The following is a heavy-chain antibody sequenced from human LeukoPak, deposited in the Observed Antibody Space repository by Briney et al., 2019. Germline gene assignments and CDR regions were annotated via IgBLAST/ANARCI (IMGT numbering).Heavy chain of an antibody. CDR2: INHSGST. CDR3: ARESIGCSSTSCSRPHFDY. J-gene: IGHJ4*02. V-gene: IGHV4-34*01. D-gene: IGHD2-2*01. CDR1: GGSFSGYY. Sequence: KPSETLSLTCAVYGGSFSGYYWSWIRQPPGKGLEWIGEINHSGSTNYNPSLKSRVTISVDTSKNQFSLKLSSVTAADTAVYYCARESIGCSSTSCSRPHFDYWGQGTLVAVSS.